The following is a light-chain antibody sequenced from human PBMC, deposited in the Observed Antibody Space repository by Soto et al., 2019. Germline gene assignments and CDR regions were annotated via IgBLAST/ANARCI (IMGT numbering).Light chain of an antibody. J-gene: IGKJ2*01. CDR1: QRVSNSY. CDR2: DAS. Sequence: PGDRATLSCRASQRVSNSYLAWFQQKPGQAPRLLIYDASSRAAGVPDRVSGGGSGTDFTLTISALEPEDFALYFCQQYERLPFAFGQGTRLEI. CDR3: QQYERLPFA. V-gene: IGKV3D-20*02.